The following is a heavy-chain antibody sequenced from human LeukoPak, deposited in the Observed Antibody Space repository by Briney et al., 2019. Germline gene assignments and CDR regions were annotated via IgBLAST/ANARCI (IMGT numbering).Heavy chain of an antibody. CDR2: ISGSGGST. V-gene: IGHV3-23*01. CDR1: GFTFSSYA. J-gene: IGHJ4*02. D-gene: IGHD5-18*01. Sequence: PGGSLRLSCAASGFTFSSYAMSWVRQAPGKGLEWVSAISGSGGSTYYADSVKGRFTISRDNSKNTLYLQMNSLRAEDTAVYYCASQDTAMVKVDYWGQGTLVTVSS. CDR3: ASQDTAMVKVDY.